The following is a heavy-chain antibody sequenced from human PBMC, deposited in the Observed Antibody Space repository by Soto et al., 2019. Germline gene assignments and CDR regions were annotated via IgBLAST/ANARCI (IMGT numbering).Heavy chain of an antibody. CDR1: GGTFSSYT. J-gene: IGHJ4*02. CDR3: ARGYSSGWYVDY. Sequence: SVKVSCKASGGTFSSYTISWVRQAPGQGLEWMGRIIPILGIANYAQKFQGRVTITADKSTSTAYMELSSLRSEDTAVYYCARGYSSGWYVDYWGQGTLVTVSS. D-gene: IGHD6-19*01. V-gene: IGHV1-69*02. CDR2: IIPILGIA.